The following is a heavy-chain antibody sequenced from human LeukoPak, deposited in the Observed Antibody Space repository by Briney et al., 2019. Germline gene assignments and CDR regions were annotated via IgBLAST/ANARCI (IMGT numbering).Heavy chain of an antibody. J-gene: IGHJ4*02. CDR3: ARVAEAAALDY. Sequence: PGGSLRLSCAASGFTVSSNYMSWVRQAPGKGLEWVSVIYSGGSTYYADSVKGRFTISRDNSKNTLYLQMNSLRADDTAVYYCARVAEAAALDYWGQGTLVTVSS. V-gene: IGHV3-66*01. CDR2: IYSGGST. CDR1: GFTVSSNY. D-gene: IGHD6-13*01.